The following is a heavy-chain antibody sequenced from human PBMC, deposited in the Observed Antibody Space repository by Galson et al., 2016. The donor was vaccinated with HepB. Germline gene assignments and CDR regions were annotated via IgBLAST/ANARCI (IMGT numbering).Heavy chain of an antibody. CDR2: IYSGGRT. V-gene: IGHV3-53*01. CDR3: ARDTRVAEYYFDS. D-gene: IGHD1-1*01. Sequence: SLRLSCAASGFTVSSTYMSWVRQAPGKGLEWVSVIYSGGRTYYADSVKGRFTISRDNSKNTLYLQMNSLRAEDTAMYYCARDTRVAEYYFDSWGQGTLVTVSS. J-gene: IGHJ4*02. CDR1: GFTVSSTY.